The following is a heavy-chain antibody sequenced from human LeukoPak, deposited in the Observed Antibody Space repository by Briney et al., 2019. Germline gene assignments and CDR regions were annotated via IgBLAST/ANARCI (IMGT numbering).Heavy chain of an antibody. D-gene: IGHD2-2*03. CDR3: ARAFGYCSSTRCGYYYYYGMDV. Sequence: SETLSHTCAVSGGSISSGGYSWSWIRQPPGKGLEWIGYIYHSGSTYYNPSLKSRVTISVDRSKNQFSLKLSSVTAADTAVYYCARAFGYCSSTRCGYYYYYGMDVWGQGTTVTVSS. J-gene: IGHJ6*01. CDR1: GGSISSGGYS. V-gene: IGHV4-30-2*01. CDR2: IYHSGST.